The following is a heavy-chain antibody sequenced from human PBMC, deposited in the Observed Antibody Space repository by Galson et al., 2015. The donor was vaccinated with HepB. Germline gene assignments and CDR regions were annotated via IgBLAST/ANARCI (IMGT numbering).Heavy chain of an antibody. CDR2: INPNSGGT. J-gene: IGHJ3*02. D-gene: IGHD3-22*01. CDR1: GYTFTGYY. Sequence: SVKVSCKASGYTFTGYYMHWVRQAPGQGLEWMGWINPNSGGTNYAQKFQGRVTMTRDTSISTAYMELSRPRSDDTAVYYCARGPEWWLLMGDQAFDIWGQGTMVTVSS. CDR3: ARGPEWWLLMGDQAFDI. V-gene: IGHV1-2*02.